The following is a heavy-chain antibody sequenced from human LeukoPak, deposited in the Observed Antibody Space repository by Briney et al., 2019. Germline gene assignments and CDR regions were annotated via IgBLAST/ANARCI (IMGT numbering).Heavy chain of an antibody. CDR2: IRSKANSYAT. D-gene: IGHD6-13*01. CDR3: TSYTIAAAGPAVDY. J-gene: IGHJ4*02. Sequence: PGGSLRLSCAASGFTFSGSAMHWVRQASGKGLEWVGRIRSKANSYATAYAASVEGRFTISRDDSKNTAYLQMNSLKTEDTAVYYCTSYTIAAAGPAVDYWGQGTLVTVSS. V-gene: IGHV3-73*01. CDR1: GFTFSGSA.